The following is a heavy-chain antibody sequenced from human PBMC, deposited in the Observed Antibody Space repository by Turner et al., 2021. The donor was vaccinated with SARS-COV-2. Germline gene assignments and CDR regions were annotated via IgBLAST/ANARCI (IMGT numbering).Heavy chain of an antibody. CDR2: IRGSGGST. CDR3: AKAHGYSYGGVDYYYYYGMDV. Sequence: EVQLLESGGGLVQPGGSLRLSCAASGFTFSIYAMSWVRQAPGKGLEWVSAIRGSGGSTYYADSVKGRFTISRDNSKNTLYLQMNSLRAEDTAVYYCAKAHGYSYGGVDYYYYYGMDVWGQGTTVTVSS. CDR1: GFTFSIYA. J-gene: IGHJ6*02. D-gene: IGHD5-18*01. V-gene: IGHV3-23*01.